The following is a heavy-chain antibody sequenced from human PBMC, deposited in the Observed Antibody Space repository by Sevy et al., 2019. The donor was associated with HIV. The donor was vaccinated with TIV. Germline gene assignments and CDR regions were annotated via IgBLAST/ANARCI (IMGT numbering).Heavy chain of an antibody. CDR2: MNPNSGNT. CDR1: GYTFTSYD. CDR3: ARGYTIFGVVIIGGDWFDP. Sequence: ASVKVSCKASGYTFTSYDINWVRQATGQGLEWMGWMNPNSGNTGYAQKFQGRVTMTRNTSISTAYKELSSLRSEDTAVYYCARGYTIFGVVIIGGDWFDPWGQGTLVTVSS. J-gene: IGHJ5*02. V-gene: IGHV1-8*01. D-gene: IGHD3-3*01.